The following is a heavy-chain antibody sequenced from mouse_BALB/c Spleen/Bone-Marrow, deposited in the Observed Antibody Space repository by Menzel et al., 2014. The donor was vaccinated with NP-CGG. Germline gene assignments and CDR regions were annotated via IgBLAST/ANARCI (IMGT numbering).Heavy chain of an antibody. J-gene: IGHJ4*01. V-gene: IGHV1-69*02. CDR3: TRSGTLGAMDY. Sequence: QVQLQQSRAELVKPGASVELSCKASGYTFTSYWINWVKQRPGQGLEWIGNIYPSDSYTNYNQKFKDKATLTVDKSSSTAYMQLSSPTSEDSAVYYCTRSGTLGAMDYWGQGTSVTVSS. CDR1: GYTFTSYW. D-gene: IGHD4-1*01. CDR2: IYPSDSYT.